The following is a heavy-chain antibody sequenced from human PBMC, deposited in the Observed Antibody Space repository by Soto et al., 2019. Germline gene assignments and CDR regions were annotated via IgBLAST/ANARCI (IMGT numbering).Heavy chain of an antibody. J-gene: IGHJ5*02. CDR3: ARGHSSGWYWWFDP. V-gene: IGHV4-59*01. CDR2: IYYSGST. D-gene: IGHD6-19*01. Sequence: QVQLQESGPGLVKPSETLSLTCTVSGGSISSYYWSWIRQPPGKGLEWIGYIYYSGSTNYNPSLKSRVTISVDTSKNQFSLKLRSVTAADTAVYYCARGHSSGWYWWFDPWGQGTLVTVSS. CDR1: GGSISSYY.